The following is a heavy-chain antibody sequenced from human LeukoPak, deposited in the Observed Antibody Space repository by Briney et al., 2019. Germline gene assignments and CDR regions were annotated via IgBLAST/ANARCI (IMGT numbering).Heavy chain of an antibody. Sequence: GGSLRLSCAASGFTFSSYAMSWVRQAPGKGLEWVSAISGSGGSTYYADSVKGRFTISRDNSKNTLYLQMNSLRAEDTAVYYCAKDEGIVVVPATIDYWGRGTLVTVSS. V-gene: IGHV3-23*01. D-gene: IGHD2-2*01. CDR2: ISGSGGST. CDR3: AKDEGIVVVPATIDY. J-gene: IGHJ4*02. CDR1: GFTFSSYA.